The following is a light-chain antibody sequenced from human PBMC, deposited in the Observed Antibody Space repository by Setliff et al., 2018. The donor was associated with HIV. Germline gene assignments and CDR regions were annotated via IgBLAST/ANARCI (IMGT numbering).Light chain of an antibody. CDR3: CSYAGTYTSLFV. CDR1: SSDVGGHDS. V-gene: IGLV2-11*01. CDR2: DVT. J-gene: IGLJ1*01. Sequence: QSALTQPRSVSGSPGQSVTIPCTGTSSDVGGHDSVSWYQQHAGEAPKVLILDVTQRPSGVPHRFSGSKSGNTASLTISGLQADDEAEYYCCSYAGTYTSLFVFGTGTKVTVL.